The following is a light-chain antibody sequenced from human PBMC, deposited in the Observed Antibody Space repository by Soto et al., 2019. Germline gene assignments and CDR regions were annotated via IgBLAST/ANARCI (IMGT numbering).Light chain of an antibody. CDR1: QSVSTN. V-gene: IGKV3-15*01. Sequence: EIVMTQSPGTLSVSPGEGATLSCRASQSVSTNLAWYQQKPDQAPRLLIYGASTTDTGMPARFSGSGSGTEFTLTISSLQSEDFAVYYCQQYYTWPRTFGQGTRVEIK. CDR3: QQYYTWPRT. J-gene: IGKJ1*01. CDR2: GAS.